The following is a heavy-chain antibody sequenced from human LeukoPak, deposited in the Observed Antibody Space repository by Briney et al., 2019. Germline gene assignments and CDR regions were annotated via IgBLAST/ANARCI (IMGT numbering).Heavy chain of an antibody. V-gene: IGHV3-15*07. CDR2: IKSKTDGGTT. Sequence: GGSLRLSCAASGFTFSNAWMNWVRQAPGKGLEWVSRIKSKTDGGTTDYAAPVKGRFTISRDDSKNTLYLQMNSLKTEDTAVYYCTTVLGEFDDYWGQGTLVTVSS. CDR3: TTVLGEFDDY. D-gene: IGHD3-10*01. J-gene: IGHJ4*02. CDR1: GFTFSNAW.